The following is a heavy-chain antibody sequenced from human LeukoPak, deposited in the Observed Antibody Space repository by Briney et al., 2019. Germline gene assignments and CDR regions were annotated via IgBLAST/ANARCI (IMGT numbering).Heavy chain of an antibody. CDR1: GFNFINAW. D-gene: IGHD4-17*01. CDR3: TTDPGDYADF. J-gene: IGHJ4*02. Sequence: GGSLRLSCAASGFNFINAWMSWVRQAPGKGLEWVGRIKNKADGETTVYAAPVKGRFTISRDDSRNTLYLQMNSLTAGDTAVYYCTTDPGDYADFWGQGALVTVPS. CDR2: IKNKADGETT. V-gene: IGHV3-15*01.